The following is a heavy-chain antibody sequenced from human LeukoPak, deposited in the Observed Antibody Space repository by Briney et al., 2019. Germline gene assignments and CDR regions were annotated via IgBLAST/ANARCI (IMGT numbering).Heavy chain of an antibody. CDR1: GFTFTSTA. CDR3: ASDPLYTSSSAW. D-gene: IGHD2-2*01. J-gene: IGHJ4*02. Sequence: GTSVTVSCKASGFTFTSTAVQWVRQARGQRLEWIGWILVGSGNTNYAQMFQERVTLTWDVSTSTAYMVLSSLRSEDTAIYYCASDPLYTSSSAWWGQGTLVTVSS. V-gene: IGHV1-58*01. CDR2: ILVGSGNT.